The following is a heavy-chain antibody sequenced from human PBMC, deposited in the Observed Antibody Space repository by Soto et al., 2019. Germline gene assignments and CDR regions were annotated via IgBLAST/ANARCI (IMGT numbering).Heavy chain of an antibody. CDR2: IDPSDSYT. V-gene: IGHV5-10-1*01. Sequence: GESLKISCKGSGYSFTSYWINWVRLVPGKGLEWMGRIDPSDSYTNYSPSFQGHVTISADKSISTAYLQWSSLKASDTAMYYCARISVADKYYYYGMDGWGQGTTVPVSS. CDR1: GYSFTSYW. D-gene: IGHD6-19*01. J-gene: IGHJ6*02. CDR3: ARISVADKYYYYGMDG.